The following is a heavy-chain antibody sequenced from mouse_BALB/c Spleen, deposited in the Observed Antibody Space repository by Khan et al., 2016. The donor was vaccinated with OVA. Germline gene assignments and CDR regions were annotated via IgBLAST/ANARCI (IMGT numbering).Heavy chain of an antibody. CDR2: IWGGGST. CDR3: AKVLWSYYFALDY. J-gene: IGHJ4*01. CDR1: GFSLTDYG. D-gene: IGHD1-1*02. Sequence: QVQLKQSGPGLVAPSQSLSITCTVSGFSLTDYGVSWIRQPPGKGLEWLGVIWGGGSTYYNSALKSRLSISKDNSKSQVFLKMNSMQTDDTAMYFGAKVLWSYYFALDYWGQGTSVTVSS. V-gene: IGHV2-6-5*01.